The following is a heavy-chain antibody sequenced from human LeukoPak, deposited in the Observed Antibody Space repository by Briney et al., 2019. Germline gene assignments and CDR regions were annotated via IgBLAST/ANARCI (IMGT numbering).Heavy chain of an antibody. CDR2: ISGSGGST. J-gene: IGHJ3*02. Sequence: GGSLRLSCAASGFTFSSYAMSWVRQAPGKGLEWVSGISGSGGSTYYADSVKGRFTISRDNSKNTLYLQMNSLRAEDTAVYYCAASRGRAFDIWGQGTMVTVSS. V-gene: IGHV3-23*01. CDR1: GFTFSSYA. CDR3: AASRGRAFDI. D-gene: IGHD3-10*01.